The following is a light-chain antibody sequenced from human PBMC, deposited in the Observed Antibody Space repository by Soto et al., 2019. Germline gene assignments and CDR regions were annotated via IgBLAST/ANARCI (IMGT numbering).Light chain of an antibody. Sequence: DIQMTQSPPTLSASVGDRVTIICRASQSISTWLAWYQQKPGKAPTLLIYEASYLESGVPSRFSGSGSGTEFTLTISSLQPDDFAAYSCQQYNSYSRWTFGQGTKVAIK. J-gene: IGKJ1*01. CDR1: QSISTW. CDR3: QQYNSYSRWT. CDR2: EAS. V-gene: IGKV1-5*03.